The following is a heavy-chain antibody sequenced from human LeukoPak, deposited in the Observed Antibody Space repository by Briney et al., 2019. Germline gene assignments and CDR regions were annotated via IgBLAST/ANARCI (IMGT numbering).Heavy chain of an antibody. Sequence: SETLSLTCAVYSGSFSGYYWSWIRQPPGKGLEWIGDIYYSGSTNYNPSLKSRVTISVDTSKNQFSLKLSSVTAADTAVYYCARGRFLLAYWGRGTLVTVSS. CDR1: SGSFSGYY. V-gene: IGHV4-59*01. CDR2: IYYSGST. D-gene: IGHD3-3*02. J-gene: IGHJ4*02. CDR3: ARGRFLLAY.